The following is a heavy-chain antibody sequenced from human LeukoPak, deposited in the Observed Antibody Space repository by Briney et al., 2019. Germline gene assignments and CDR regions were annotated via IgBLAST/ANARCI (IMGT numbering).Heavy chain of an antibody. Sequence: AGSLRLSCAASGFTVSSNFWTWVRRAPGKGLEWVSITYSDGSTYYAHSVKGRFTISRDSSNNTVYLQMNSLRAADTALYYCASDSEQQVDAPDVWGQGTTVTVSS. CDR1: GFTVSSNF. CDR3: ASDSEQQVDAPDV. J-gene: IGHJ6*02. CDR2: TYSDGST. V-gene: IGHV3-66*01. D-gene: IGHD6-13*01.